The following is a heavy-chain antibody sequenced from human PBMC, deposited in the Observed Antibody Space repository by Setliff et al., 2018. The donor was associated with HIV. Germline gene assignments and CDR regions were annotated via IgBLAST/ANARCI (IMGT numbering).Heavy chain of an antibody. CDR3: ARTMLRGVLALDS. J-gene: IGHJ4*02. CDR1: GGSISTGGFY. CDR2: IYYSGTT. V-gene: IGHV4-31*03. Sequence: SETLSLTCTVSGGSISTGGFYWTWIRHHPGKGLERLGYIYYSGTTYYNPSLKSRLSFSLDTSKMQFSLKLGSVTAADTAVYYCARTMLRGVLALDSWGQGTLFTVSS. D-gene: IGHD3-10*01.